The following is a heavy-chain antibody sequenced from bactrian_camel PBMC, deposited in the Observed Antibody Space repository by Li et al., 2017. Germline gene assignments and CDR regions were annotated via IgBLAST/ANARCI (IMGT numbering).Heavy chain of an antibody. D-gene: IGHD4*01. CDR3: AAAQLLSPNIMLDPSYYAH. J-gene: IGHJ4*01. V-gene: IGHV3S63*01. CDR1: RYHIDSYC. Sequence: HVQLVESGGGSVQAGGSLRLSCKASRYHIDSYCVGWFRRAPGKEREGVAAIAIGGGSTYYADSVKARFTISQDNTKNTVDLQMNNLKPEDTAMYYCAAAQLLSPNIMLDPSYYAHWGQGTQVTVS. CDR2: IAIGGGST.